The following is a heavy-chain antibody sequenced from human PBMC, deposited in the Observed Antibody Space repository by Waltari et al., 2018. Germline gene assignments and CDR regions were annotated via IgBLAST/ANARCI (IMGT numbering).Heavy chain of an antibody. D-gene: IGHD5-12*01. CDR3: ARDQGLRLHDAFDI. Sequence: QVQLQESGPGLVKPSQTLSLTCTVSGGSINSGGYYWSWIRQPPGKGLEWIGYIYYSGGTTYNPSLKSRGTIAVDTSKNQFSLKLSSVTAADTAVYYCARDQGLRLHDAFDIWGQGTMVTVSS. J-gene: IGHJ3*02. CDR2: IYYSGGT. V-gene: IGHV4-30-4*01. CDR1: GGSINSGGYY.